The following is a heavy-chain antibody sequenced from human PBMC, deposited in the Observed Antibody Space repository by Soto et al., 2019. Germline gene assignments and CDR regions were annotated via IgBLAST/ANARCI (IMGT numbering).Heavy chain of an antibody. CDR2: IYSGGST. D-gene: IGHD3-22*01. V-gene: IGHV3-53*02. CDR3: ARARTPYYYDSSGYYVAYYYYGMDV. J-gene: IGHJ6*02. Sequence: EVQLVETGGGLIQPGGSLRLSCAASGFTVSSNYMSWVRQAPGKGLEWVSVIYSGGSTYYADSVKGQFTISRDNSKNTLYLQMNSLRAEDTAVYYCARARTPYYYDSSGYYVAYYYYGMDVWGQGTTVTVSS. CDR1: GFTVSSNY.